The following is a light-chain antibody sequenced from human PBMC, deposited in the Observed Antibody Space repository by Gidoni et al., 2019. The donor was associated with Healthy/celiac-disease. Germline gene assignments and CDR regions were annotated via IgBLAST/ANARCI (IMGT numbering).Light chain of an antibody. J-gene: IGKJ2*01. CDR1: HSVSSN. Sequence: ELVMTQLPATLSVSPGERATLSCRASHSVSSNLAWYQQKPGQAPRLLIYGASTRATVIPARFSGSGSGTEFTLTISSLQSEDFAVYYCQQYNNWPPEYTFGQGTKLEIK. CDR2: GAS. V-gene: IGKV3-15*01. CDR3: QQYNNWPPEYT.